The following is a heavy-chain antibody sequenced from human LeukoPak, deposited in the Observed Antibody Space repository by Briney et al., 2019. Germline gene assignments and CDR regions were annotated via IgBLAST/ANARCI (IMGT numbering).Heavy chain of an antibody. J-gene: IGHJ6*04. V-gene: IGHV3-11*04. CDR3: AELGITMIGGV. CDR2: ISSSGSSI. CDR1: GFTFSEYF. D-gene: IGHD3-10*02. Sequence: GGSLRLSCAASGFTFSEYFMSWIRQAPGKGLEWISYISSSGSSINYADSVKGRFTISRDNAKNSLYLQMNSLRAEDTAVYYCAELGITMIGGVWGKGTTVTISS.